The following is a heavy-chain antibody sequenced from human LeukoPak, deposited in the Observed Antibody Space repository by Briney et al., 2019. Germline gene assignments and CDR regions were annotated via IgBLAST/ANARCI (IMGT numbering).Heavy chain of an antibody. CDR2: ISGSGGTA. J-gene: IGHJ4*02. CDR1: GFTFSIYA. D-gene: IGHD3-22*01. V-gene: IGHV3-23*01. CDR3: AKKGYYGGSGYYMYYFDH. Sequence: PGGSLRLSCAASGFTFSIYATSWVRQAPGKGLEWVSAISGSGGTAYYADSVKGRFTISRDNSKNTLYLQMNSLRAEDTAVYYCAKKGYYGGSGYYMYYFDHWGQGTLVTVSS.